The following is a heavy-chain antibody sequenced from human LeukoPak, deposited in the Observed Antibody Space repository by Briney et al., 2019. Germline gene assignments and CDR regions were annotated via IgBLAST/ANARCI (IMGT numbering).Heavy chain of an antibody. V-gene: IGHV3-23*01. Sequence: GGSLRLSCSASGFTFSSYAMTWVRQAPGKGLEWVSAISGSGDYTYYADSVKGRFTISRDNSKNTLYLQMNSLRAEDTAVYYCAKGRDGYNFNNFDYWGQGTLVTVSS. J-gene: IGHJ4*02. D-gene: IGHD5-24*01. CDR1: GFTFSSYA. CDR2: ISGSGDYT. CDR3: AKGRDGYNFNNFDY.